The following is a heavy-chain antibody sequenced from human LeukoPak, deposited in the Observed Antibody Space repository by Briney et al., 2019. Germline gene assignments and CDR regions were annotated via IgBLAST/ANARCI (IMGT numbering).Heavy chain of an antibody. D-gene: IGHD6-19*01. V-gene: IGHV3-21*01. CDR2: ISSSSSYI. J-gene: IGHJ2*01. CDR1: GFTFSSYS. Sequence: PGGSLRLSCAASGFTFSSYSMNWVRQAPGKGLEWVSSISSSSSYIYYADSVKGRFTISRDNAKNSLYLQMNSLRAEDTAVYYCARDVIAVAGGLGYWYFDLWGRGTLVTVSS. CDR3: ARDVIAVAGGLGYWYFDL.